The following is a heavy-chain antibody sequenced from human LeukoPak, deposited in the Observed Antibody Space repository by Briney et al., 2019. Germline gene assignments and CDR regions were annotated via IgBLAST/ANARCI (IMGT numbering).Heavy chain of an antibody. CDR2: INSEGSST. CDR3: ATFTSGSGNSIDY. D-gene: IGHD2/OR15-2a*01. Sequence: GGSLRLSCAAPGFTLSSYWMHWVRQAPGKGLVWVSRINSEGSSTRYADSVKGRFTISRDNAKNTLYLQMNSLRAEDKAVYYCATFTSGSGNSIDYWGQGTLVTVSA. CDR1: GFTLSSYW. J-gene: IGHJ4*02. V-gene: IGHV3-74*01.